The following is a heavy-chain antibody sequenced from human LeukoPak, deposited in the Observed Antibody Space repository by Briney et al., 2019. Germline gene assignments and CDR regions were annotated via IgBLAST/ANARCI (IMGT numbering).Heavy chain of an antibody. J-gene: IGHJ4*02. CDR2: IIPILGIA. CDR3: ARGVPAATIAAAALSYFDY. CDR1: GGTFSSYA. Sequence: SVKVSCKASGGTFSSYAISWVRQAPGQGLEWMGRIIPILGIANYAQKFQGRVTITADKSTSTAYMELSSLRSEDTAVYYCARGVPAATIAAAALSYFDYWGQGTLVTVSS. D-gene: IGHD2-2*01. V-gene: IGHV1-69*04.